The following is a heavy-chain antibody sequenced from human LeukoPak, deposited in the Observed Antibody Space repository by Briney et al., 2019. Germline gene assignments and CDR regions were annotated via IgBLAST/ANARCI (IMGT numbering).Heavy chain of an antibody. J-gene: IGHJ4*02. Sequence: GGSLRLSCAASGFTFRKYAMSWVRQAPGKGVEWVSAISGSGGTTYCAESVKGRFTISRDNSKNTLYLQMNSLRAEDTAVYYCAKGSAVAGYYFAYWGQGTLVTVSS. CDR1: GFTFRKYA. CDR3: AKGSAVAGYYFAY. CDR2: ISGSGGTT. D-gene: IGHD6-19*01. V-gene: IGHV3-23*01.